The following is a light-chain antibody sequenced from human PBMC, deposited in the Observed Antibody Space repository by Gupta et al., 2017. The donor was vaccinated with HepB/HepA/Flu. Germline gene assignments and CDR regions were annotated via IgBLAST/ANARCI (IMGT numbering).Light chain of an antibody. CDR1: RSLFDASKNKDY. J-gene: IGKJ2*01. CDR2: WDS. CDR3: QQTMSKQTYT. V-gene: IGKV4-1*01. Sequence: DIMLTQSPYSLGVSLGERVTITCTSSRSLFDASKNKDYLAWYQQKEKQAPTLLIYWDSTREGGVGVRFSGSGCGKNLALTINGRQEEDVAVYYCQQTMSKQTYTFGQGTMLEIK.